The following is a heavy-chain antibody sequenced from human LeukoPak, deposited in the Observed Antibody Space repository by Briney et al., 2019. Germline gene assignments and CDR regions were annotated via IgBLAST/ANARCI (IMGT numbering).Heavy chain of an antibody. J-gene: IGHJ3*02. CDR2: IYYSGST. CDR1: GGSISSYY. V-gene: IGHV4-59*01. CDR3: ARDPYYDSSGYPAFDI. Sequence: PSETLSLTCTVSGGSISSYYWSWIRQPPGKGLEWIGYIYYSGSTNYNPSLKSRGTISVDTSNNQFSLKLTSVTAADTAVYYCARDPYYDSSGYPAFDIWGQGTMVTVSS. D-gene: IGHD3-22*01.